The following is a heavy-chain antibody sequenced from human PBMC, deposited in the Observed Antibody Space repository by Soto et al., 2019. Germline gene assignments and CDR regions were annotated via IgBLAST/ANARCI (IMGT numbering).Heavy chain of an antibody. J-gene: IGHJ6*02. V-gene: IGHV5-10-1*01. Sequence: GESLKISCQGSGYNFASYWISWVRQMPGKGLEWMGRIDPIDSYTNYSPSFQGHVTISADKSISTAYLQWSSLKASDTAMYYCARRYCSSSSCGRNYYGMDVWDQXTTVTVSS. CDR3: ARRYCSSSSCGRNYYGMDV. CDR2: IDPIDSYT. D-gene: IGHD2-2*01. CDR1: GYNFASYW.